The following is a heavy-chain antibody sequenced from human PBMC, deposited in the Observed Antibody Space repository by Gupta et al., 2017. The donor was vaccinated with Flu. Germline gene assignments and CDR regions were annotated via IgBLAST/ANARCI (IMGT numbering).Heavy chain of an antibody. CDR2: IRRNSYGGAT. V-gene: IGHV3-49*04. D-gene: IGHD1-7*01. CDR3: TRLDGNYERNYFDY. J-gene: IGHJ4*02. Sequence: EVQLVDSGGGLVQPGRSLRLSCTASGFAFGEYASNWVRQAPGKGLEWVGFIRRNSYGGATEYAASVKGRFTVSRDDSKSIAYLQMNSLKTEDTAIYYCTRLDGNYERNYFDYWGQGTLVTVS. CDR1: GFAFGEYA.